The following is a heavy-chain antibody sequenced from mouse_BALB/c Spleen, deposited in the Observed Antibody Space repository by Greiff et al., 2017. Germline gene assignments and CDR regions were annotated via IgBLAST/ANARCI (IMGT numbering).Heavy chain of an antibody. J-gene: IGHJ3*01. CDR1: GFNIKDTY. CDR3: ARDYYGSSYAAY. Sequence: LVESGAELVKPGASVKLSCTASGFNIKDTYMHWVKQRPEQGLEWIGRIDPANGNTKYDPKFQGKATITADTSSNTAYLQLSSLTSEDTAVYYCARDYYGSSYAAYWGQGTLVTVSA. CDR2: IDPANGNT. V-gene: IGHV14-3*02. D-gene: IGHD1-1*01.